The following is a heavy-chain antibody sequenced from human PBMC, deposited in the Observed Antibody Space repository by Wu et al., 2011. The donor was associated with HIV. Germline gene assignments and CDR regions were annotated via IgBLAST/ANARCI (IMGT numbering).Heavy chain of an antibody. Sequence: ASVKVSCKASGYTFTGYYIHWVRQAPGQGLEWMGWINPNSGGTNYAQKFQGRVTMTRDTSISTAYMELSSLRSDDTAVYYCARVEARDFDIWGQGTMVTVSS. CDR1: GYTFTGYY. D-gene: IGHD3-10*01. J-gene: IGHJ3*02. CDR2: INPNSGGT. CDR3: ARVEARDFDI. V-gene: IGHV1-2*02.